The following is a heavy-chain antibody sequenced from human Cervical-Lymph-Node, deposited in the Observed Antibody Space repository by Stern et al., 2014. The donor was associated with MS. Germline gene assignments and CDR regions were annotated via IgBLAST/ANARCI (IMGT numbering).Heavy chain of an antibody. CDR1: GGSVGSGSYD. CDR2: IYTTGST. CDR3: ARDKEDTNMAFRYFDN. Sequence: QVQLQESGPGLVKPSQTLSLTCTVSGGSVGSGSYDWSWIRQPAGKGLEWIGRIYTTGSTYYHPSLKSRVSISIDTSKNQFSLKLTSVTAADTAVYYCARDKEDTNMAFRYFDNWGQGTLVTVSS. D-gene: IGHD5-18*01. J-gene: IGHJ4*02. V-gene: IGHV4-61*02.